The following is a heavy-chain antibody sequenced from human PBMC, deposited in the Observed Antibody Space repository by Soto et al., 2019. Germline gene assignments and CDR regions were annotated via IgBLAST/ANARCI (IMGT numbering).Heavy chain of an antibody. J-gene: IGHJ4*02. D-gene: IGHD6-19*01. CDR3: AKDLGSIAVAGNLDY. CDR1: GFILSDCA. Sequence: GGSLRLSCATSGFILSDCAMNWVRQAPGKGLEWVSYISSSSSVIDYADYVKGRFTVSRDNAKNTLYLQMNNLKDEDTVVYFCAKDLGSIAVAGNLDYWGQGTLVTVSS. CDR2: ISSSSSVI. V-gene: IGHV3-48*02.